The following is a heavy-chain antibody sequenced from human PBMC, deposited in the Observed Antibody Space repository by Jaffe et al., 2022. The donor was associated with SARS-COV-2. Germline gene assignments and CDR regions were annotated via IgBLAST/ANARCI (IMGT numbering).Heavy chain of an antibody. CDR1: GYTFSNSG. Sequence: QVRLVESGGGVVQPGRSLALSCTASGYTFSNSGMHWVRRTPGRGLEWVAAISHDENEKFYADSVKGRFTISRDQNTLYLQMKSLRTDDAAVYYCARAWSGDLKNAFDIWGQGTMVTVSS. J-gene: IGHJ3*02. V-gene: IGHV3-30-3*01. CDR2: ISHDENEK. D-gene: IGHD3-3*01. CDR3: ARAWSGDLKNAFDI.